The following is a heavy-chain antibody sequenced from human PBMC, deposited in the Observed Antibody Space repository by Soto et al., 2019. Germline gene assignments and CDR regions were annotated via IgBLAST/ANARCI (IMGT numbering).Heavy chain of an antibody. CDR2: ITRDGYNK. D-gene: IGHD6-6*01. J-gene: IGHJ4*02. V-gene: IGHV3-30*04. Sequence: LRLSCAGSGFIFKNYALNWVRQAPGKGLEWVASITRDGYNKYYADSVKGRFTISRDNSRDTLSLQMTALRTEDSSIYYCTKSSGGSSSVGMDYWGQGTRVTVSS. CDR1: GFIFKNYA. CDR3: TKSSGGSSSVGMDY.